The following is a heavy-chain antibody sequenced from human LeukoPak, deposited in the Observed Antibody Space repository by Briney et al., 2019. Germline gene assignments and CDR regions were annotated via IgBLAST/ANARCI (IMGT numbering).Heavy chain of an antibody. Sequence: SETLSLTCTVSGGSISPNYWSWIRQPPGKGLEWIGYIYYSGSTNYNPSLKSRITISVDTSESQFSLRLSSVTAADTAVYYCARLSECTSSSCPAGRYWYFDLWGRGTLVTVSS. CDR3: ARLSECTSSSCPAGRYWYFDL. CDR1: GGSISPNY. CDR2: IYYSGST. J-gene: IGHJ2*01. V-gene: IGHV4-59*08. D-gene: IGHD2-2*01.